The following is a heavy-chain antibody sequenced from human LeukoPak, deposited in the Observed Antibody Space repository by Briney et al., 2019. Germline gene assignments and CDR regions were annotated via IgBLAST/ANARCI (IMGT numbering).Heavy chain of an antibody. V-gene: IGHV1-18*01. J-gene: IGHJ3*02. CDR1: GYTFTSYG. CDR2: ISAYNGNT. CDR3: AREHDSSGYYWGFPFDI. Sequence: ASVKVSCKASGYTFTSYGISWVRQAHGQGLEWMGWISAYNGNTNYAQKLQGRVTMTTDTSTSTAYMELRSLRSDDTAVYYCAREHDSSGYYWGFPFDIWGQGTMVNVSS. D-gene: IGHD3-22*01.